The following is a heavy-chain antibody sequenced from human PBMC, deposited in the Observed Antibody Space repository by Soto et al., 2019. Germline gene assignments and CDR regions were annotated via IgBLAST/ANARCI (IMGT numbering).Heavy chain of an antibody. Sequence: QVQLVQSGAEVKKPESSVKVSCKAPGGTFSTYAISWVRQAPGQGLEWRGGIIPMFGTANYAQRFQDRVTITADASTTTVYLELSSLRSEDTAVYFCASGIQLWLRRINTGYSGWGQGTLVTVSS. D-gene: IGHD5-18*01. CDR3: ASGIQLWLRRINTGYSG. J-gene: IGHJ4*02. CDR1: GGTFSTYA. V-gene: IGHV1-69*12. CDR2: IIPMFGTA.